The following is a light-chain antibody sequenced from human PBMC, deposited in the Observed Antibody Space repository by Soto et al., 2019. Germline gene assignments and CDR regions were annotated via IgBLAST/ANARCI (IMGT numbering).Light chain of an antibody. CDR3: QHYNDWPPAFT. CDR2: GAS. Sequence: EILMTQSPATLSVSPGERAILSCRASQSLSRNLAWYQQKPGQAPRLRIYGASTRASGIPARFSGSGSGTEFTLTISSLQSEDFALYYCQHYNDWPPAFTFGPGTKVDL. V-gene: IGKV3-15*01. CDR1: QSLSRN. J-gene: IGKJ3*01.